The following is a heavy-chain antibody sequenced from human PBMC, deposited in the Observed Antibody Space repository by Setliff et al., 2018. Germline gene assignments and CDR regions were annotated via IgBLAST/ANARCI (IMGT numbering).Heavy chain of an antibody. CDR1: GFTISYYA. J-gene: IGHJ6*03. D-gene: IGHD2-21*02. CDR2: ISGYGSRT. CDR3: ARTLTPYCGGDCPQGGMDV. V-gene: IGHV3-NL1*01. Sequence: GGSLRLSCAASGFTISYYAIHWVRQAPGKGLEWVSSISGYGSRTYYADSVKGRFTISRDNSKNTLYLQMNSLRAEDTAVYYCARTLTPYCGGDCPQGGMDVWGKGTTVTVSS.